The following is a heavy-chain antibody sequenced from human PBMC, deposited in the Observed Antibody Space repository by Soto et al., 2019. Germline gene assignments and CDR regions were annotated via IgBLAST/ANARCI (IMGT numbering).Heavy chain of an antibody. J-gene: IGHJ4*02. CDR1: GFTFSSYG. Sequence: GGSLRLSCAASGFTFSSYGMHWVRQAPGKGLEWVAVIWYDGSNKYYADSVKGRFTISRDNSKNTLYLQMNSLRAEDTAVYYCARDAGAVAVAWYYFDYWGQGTLVTVSS. D-gene: IGHD6-19*01. CDR3: ARDAGAVAVAWYYFDY. V-gene: IGHV3-33*01. CDR2: IWYDGSNK.